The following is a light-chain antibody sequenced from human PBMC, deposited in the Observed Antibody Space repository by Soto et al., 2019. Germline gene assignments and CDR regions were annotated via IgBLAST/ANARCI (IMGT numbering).Light chain of an antibody. CDR3: SSYTSTITPCV. Sequence: SVLTQPASVSGSPGQAITITRTVPSNHVGGYNYVSWYQHHPGKAPKLIIYEVSHRPSGASNHFSGYKSGITASLTISGLQAEDEADYYCSSYTSTITPCVFGTGSKVTVL. CDR2: EVS. J-gene: IGLJ1*01. V-gene: IGLV2-14*01. CDR1: SNHVGGYNY.